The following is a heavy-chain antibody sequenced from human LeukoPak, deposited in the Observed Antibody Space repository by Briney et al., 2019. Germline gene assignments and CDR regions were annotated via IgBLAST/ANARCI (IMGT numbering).Heavy chain of an antibody. CDR3: ARERPLDY. CDR2: INHSGST. CDR1: GGSFSGYY. J-gene: IGHJ4*02. V-gene: IGHV4-34*01. Sequence: SETLSLTCAVYGGSFSGYYWSWIRQPPGKGLEWIGEINHSGSTNYNPSLKSRVTISVDTSKNQFSLKLSSVTAADTAVYYCARERPLDYWGQGTLVTV.